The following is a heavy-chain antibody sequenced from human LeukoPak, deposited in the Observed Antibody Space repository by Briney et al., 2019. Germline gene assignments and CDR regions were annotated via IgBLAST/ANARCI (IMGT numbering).Heavy chain of an antibody. Sequence: GGSLRLSCAAFGFTFSSYAMSWVRQAPGKGLEWVSAISGSGGSTYYADSVKGRFTISRDNSKNTLYLQMNSLRAEDTAVYYCAKAGRDIVVVVAAIYFDYWGQGTLVTVSS. J-gene: IGHJ4*02. V-gene: IGHV3-23*01. CDR1: GFTFSSYA. CDR2: ISGSGGST. D-gene: IGHD2-15*01. CDR3: AKAGRDIVVVVAAIYFDY.